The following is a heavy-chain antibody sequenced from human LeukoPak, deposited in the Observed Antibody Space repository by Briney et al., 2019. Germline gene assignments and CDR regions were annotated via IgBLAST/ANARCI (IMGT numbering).Heavy chain of an antibody. Sequence: GGSLRLSCAASGFTFSSYTMHWVRQAPGKGLQYVSSIRTDGGTSYDADSVMGRFTISRDNSKNTLYLQMSSLRPEDTAVYYCVKDVTGTYSGDFWGQGTLVTVSS. CDR2: IRTDGGTS. CDR3: VKDVTGTYSGDF. D-gene: IGHD1-26*01. CDR1: GFTFSSYT. V-gene: IGHV3-64D*06. J-gene: IGHJ4*02.